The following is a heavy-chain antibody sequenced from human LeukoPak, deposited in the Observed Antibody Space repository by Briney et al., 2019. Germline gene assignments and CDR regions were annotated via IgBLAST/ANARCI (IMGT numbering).Heavy chain of an antibody. CDR2: ISWNSGSI. CDR3: ARDQAGAQSLFWFDP. J-gene: IGHJ5*02. Sequence: PGGSLRLSCAASGFTFDDYAMHWVRQAPGKGLEWVSGISWNSGSIGYADSVKGRFTISRDNAKNSLYLQMNSLRAEDTAVYYCARDQAGAQSLFWFDPWGQGTLVTVSS. CDR1: GFTFDDYA. V-gene: IGHV3-9*01.